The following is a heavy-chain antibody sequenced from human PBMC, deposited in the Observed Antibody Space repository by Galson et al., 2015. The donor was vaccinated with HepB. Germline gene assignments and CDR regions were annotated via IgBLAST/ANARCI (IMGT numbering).Heavy chain of an antibody. CDR2: TPFDGSKK. J-gene: IGHJ6*02. Sequence: SLRLSCAASGFTFSNYVMYWVRQAPGKGLEWVSVTPFDGSKKYYADSVKGRFTISRDNSKNTLYLQMNSLRAEDTAVYYCARDRRYCSSTNCSHLFGMDVWGQGTTVTVSS. V-gene: IGHV3-33*07. D-gene: IGHD2-2*01. CDR3: ARDRRYCSSTNCSHLFGMDV. CDR1: GFTFSNYV.